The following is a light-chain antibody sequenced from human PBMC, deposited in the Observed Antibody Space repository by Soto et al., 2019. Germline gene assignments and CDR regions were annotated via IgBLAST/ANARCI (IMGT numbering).Light chain of an antibody. J-gene: IGKJ4*02. CDR2: GTS. CDR1: HSVSSN. CDR3: QQYNKWPLT. Sequence: EILMTQSPATLSEAQGERATLSSRQSHSVSSNLAWYQQKRDQAPRLLYYGTSTRATGIPARFSGSGSGTEFTLTISSLQSEDFAVYYCQQYNKWPLTFGGGTKVEIK. V-gene: IGKV3-15*01.